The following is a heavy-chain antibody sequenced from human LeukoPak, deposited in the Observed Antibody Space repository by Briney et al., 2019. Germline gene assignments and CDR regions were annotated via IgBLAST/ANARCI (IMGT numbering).Heavy chain of an antibody. V-gene: IGHV3-64D*06. J-gene: IGHJ3*01. CDR3: TRDSALLGVAFDL. Sequence: PGGSLRLSCSASGFPFNTYAIHWVRQAPGKGLEYVAGISSNGDNTDFADSAKGRSTISRDNPKSTLFLQTNSLRAEDTAVYFCTRDSALLGVAFDLWGQGTVVTVSS. CDR2: ISSNGDNT. CDR1: GFPFNTYA. D-gene: IGHD2-15*01.